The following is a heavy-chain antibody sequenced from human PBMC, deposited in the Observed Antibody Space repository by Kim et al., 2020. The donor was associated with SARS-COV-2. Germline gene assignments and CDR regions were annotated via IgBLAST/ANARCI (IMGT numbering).Heavy chain of an antibody. D-gene: IGHD3-16*01. J-gene: IGHJ4*02. CDR3: ARDSYVEMAPLDY. V-gene: IGHV4-39*01. Sequence: PSLKSRVSISVDTCKHRFSLKLGSVTAADTAVYYCARDSYVEMAPLDYWGQGTLVTVSS.